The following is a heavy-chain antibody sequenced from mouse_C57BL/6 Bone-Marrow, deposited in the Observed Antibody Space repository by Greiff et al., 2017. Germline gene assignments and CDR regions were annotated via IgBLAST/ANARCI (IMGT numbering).Heavy chain of an antibody. CDR1: GYTFTDYN. Sequence: DVQLQESGPELVKPGASVKIPCKASGYTFTDYNMDWVKQSHGKSLEWIGDINPNNGGTICNQKFKGKATLTVDKSSSTAYMELRSLTSEDTAVYYCVLGLYFDYWGQGTTLTVSS. CDR3: VLGLYFDY. CDR2: INPNNGGT. V-gene: IGHV1-18*01. J-gene: IGHJ2*01. D-gene: IGHD4-1*01.